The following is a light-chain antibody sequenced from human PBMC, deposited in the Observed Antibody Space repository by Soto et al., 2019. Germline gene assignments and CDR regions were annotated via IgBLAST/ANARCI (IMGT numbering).Light chain of an antibody. V-gene: IGKV3-11*01. Sequence: EIVFTQSPATLSLSPGERATLSCRASQSVSSYLAWYQQKPGQAPRLLIYDASNRATGIPARFSGSGSGTDFTLTISSLEPEDFAVYYCQQRSHWPPITFGQGTRVEIK. J-gene: IGKJ5*01. CDR3: QQRSHWPPIT. CDR2: DAS. CDR1: QSVSSY.